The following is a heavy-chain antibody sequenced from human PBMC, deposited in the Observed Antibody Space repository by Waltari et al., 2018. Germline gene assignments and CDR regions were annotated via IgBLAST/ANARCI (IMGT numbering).Heavy chain of an antibody. CDR3: AKCEMYDSGWCAFFRY. D-gene: IGHD6-19*01. CDR2: IHRSGGGT. V-gene: IGHV3-23*01. CDR1: AFTFSNSD. J-gene: IGHJ4*02. Sequence: DVQLSESGGGLAQPGGSLRLSCVASAFTFSNSDMSGVRQAPGKGLEWVSAIHRSGGGTHYADSVKGRFTISRDNAKNTLYLQMNSLRAEDTAVYYCAKCEMYDSGWCAFFRYWGQGTLVTVSS.